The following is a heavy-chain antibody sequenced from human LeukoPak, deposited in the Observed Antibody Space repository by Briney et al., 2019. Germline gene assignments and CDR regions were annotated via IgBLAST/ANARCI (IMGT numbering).Heavy chain of an antibody. CDR1: GFTFDDYA. J-gene: IGHJ4*02. Sequence: GRSLRLSCAASGFTFDDYAMHWVRQAPGKGLEWVSGISWNSGSIGYADSVKGRFTISRDNAKNSLYLQMNSLRAEDTALYYCAKDIGAAMVFIFDYWGQGTLVTVSS. D-gene: IGHD5-18*01. CDR3: AKDIGAAMVFIFDY. V-gene: IGHV3-9*01. CDR2: ISWNSGSI.